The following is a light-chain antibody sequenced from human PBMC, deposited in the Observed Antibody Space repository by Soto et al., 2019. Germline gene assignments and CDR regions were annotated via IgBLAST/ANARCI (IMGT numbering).Light chain of an antibody. CDR1: QTVGRSF. CDR3: QQYDSLWT. CDR2: GTS. V-gene: IGKV3-20*01. Sequence: EIVLTQSPGITYLSPGERATLSCRASQTVGRSFLAWYQQKPGQSPRLLIFGTSIRATGTPDRFSGGGSGADFTLTISRLDPEDFAVYYCQQYDSLWTFGQGTKVDIK. J-gene: IGKJ1*01.